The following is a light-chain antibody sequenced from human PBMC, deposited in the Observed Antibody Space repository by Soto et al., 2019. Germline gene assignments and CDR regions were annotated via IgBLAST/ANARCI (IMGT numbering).Light chain of an antibody. J-gene: IGKJ2*01. V-gene: IGKV3-11*01. CDR3: QQYYSHSPYT. CDR1: QSISTY. Sequence: EIVLTQSPATLSLSPGERATLSCRASQSISTYLAWYQQRPGQAPRLLIHDASKRATGIPARFSGSGSGTDFTLTISSLEPEDFATYYCQQYYSHSPYTFGQGTKLEIE. CDR2: DAS.